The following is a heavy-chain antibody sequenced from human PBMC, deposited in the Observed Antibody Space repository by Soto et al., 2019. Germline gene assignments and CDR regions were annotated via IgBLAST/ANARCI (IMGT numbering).Heavy chain of an antibody. Sequence: EVQLVESGGGLVQPGGSLRLSCVASGFTFSRYWMHWVRQAPGKGLVWVSRINTDESTLSYADSVEGRFTISRDNARNTLQLQTLSPGAADTSIYYCVTPLYDLDTTPLFDRWGPGTLVTVSS. D-gene: IGHD1-26*01. V-gene: IGHV3-74*01. J-gene: IGHJ4*02. CDR3: VTPLYDLDTTPLFDR. CDR2: INTDESTL. CDR1: GFTFSRYW.